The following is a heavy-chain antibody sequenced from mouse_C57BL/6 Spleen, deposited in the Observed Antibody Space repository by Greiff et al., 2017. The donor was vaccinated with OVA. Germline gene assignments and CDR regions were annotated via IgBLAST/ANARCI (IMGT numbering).Heavy chain of an antibody. Sequence: VKLQESGPELVKPGASVKLSCKASGYTFTSYDINWVKQRPGQGLEWIGWIYPRDGSTKYNEKFKGKATLTVDTSSSTAYMELHSLTSEDSAVYFCARADSSGYSAYWGQGTLVTVSA. CDR1: GYTFTSYD. J-gene: IGHJ3*01. CDR3: ARADSSGYSAY. CDR2: IYPRDGST. D-gene: IGHD3-2*02. V-gene: IGHV1-85*01.